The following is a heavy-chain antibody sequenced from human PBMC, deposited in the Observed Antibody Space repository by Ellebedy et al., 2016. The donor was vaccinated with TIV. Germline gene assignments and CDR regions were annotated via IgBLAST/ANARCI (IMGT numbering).Heavy chain of an antibody. CDR3: ARRLRVADWVYLDY. D-gene: IGHD3-9*01. Sequence: GESLKISCKTSGYSFISYWIGWVRQMPGKGLEWMGIINPDDSDTRYSPSFQGQVTISADKSISTAYLQWSSLKASDTAMYYCARRLRVADWVYLDYWGQGTLVIVSS. V-gene: IGHV5-51*01. J-gene: IGHJ4*02. CDR2: INPDDSDT. CDR1: GYSFISYW.